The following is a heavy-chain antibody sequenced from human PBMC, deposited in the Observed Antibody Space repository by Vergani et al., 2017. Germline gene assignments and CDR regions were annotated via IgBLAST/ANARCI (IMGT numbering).Heavy chain of an antibody. D-gene: IGHD2-2*01. Sequence: QVQLVQSGAEVKKPGSSVKVSCKASGGTFSSYAISWVRQAPGQGLEWMGGIIPIFGTANYSQKFQGRVTITADESTSTAYMELSSLRSEDTAVYYCARDVGYCSSTSCRHYYYYGMDVWGQGTTVTVSS. CDR3: ARDVGYCSSTSCRHYYYYGMDV. V-gene: IGHV1-69*12. CDR1: GGTFSSYA. J-gene: IGHJ6*02. CDR2: IIPIFGTA.